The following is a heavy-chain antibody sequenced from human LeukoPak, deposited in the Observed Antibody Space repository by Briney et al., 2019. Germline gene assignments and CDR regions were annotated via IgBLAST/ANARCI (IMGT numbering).Heavy chain of an antibody. CDR3: AKDMCSSTSCYSSSYAFDI. CDR2: ISWNSGSI. Sequence: SGGSLRLSCAASGFTFYDYAMHWLRQAPGKGLEWVSGISWNSGSIGYADSVKGRFTISRDNAKNSLYLQMNSLRAEDTALYYCAKDMCSSTSCYSSSYAFDIWGQGTMVTVSS. V-gene: IGHV3-9*01. CDR1: GFTFYDYA. J-gene: IGHJ3*02. D-gene: IGHD2-2*02.